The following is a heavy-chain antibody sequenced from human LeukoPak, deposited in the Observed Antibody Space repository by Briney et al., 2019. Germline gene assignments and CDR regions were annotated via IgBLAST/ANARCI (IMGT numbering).Heavy chain of an antibody. V-gene: IGHV3-74*01. J-gene: IGHJ6*03. CDR2: IKNDETNT. CDR1: GFTFSSYW. Sequence: GGSLRLSCAASGFTFSSYWMHWVRQAPGKGLVWVSRIKNDETNTDYADSVKGRFTISRDNAKNTLYLQMNSLRAEDTAVYYCARSASTSYSYMDVWGKGTTVTVSS. CDR3: ARSASTSYSYMDV. D-gene: IGHD4-11*01.